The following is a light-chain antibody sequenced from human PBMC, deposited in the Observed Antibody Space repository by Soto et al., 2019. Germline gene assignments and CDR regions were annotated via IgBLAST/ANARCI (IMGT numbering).Light chain of an antibody. V-gene: IGLV2-14*01. CDR3: SSHTTTSSALQV. CDR1: ISDFVLYNY. CDR2: GVS. J-gene: IGLJ1*01. Sequence: QSALTQPASVSGSPGQSITISCTETISDFVLYNYVSWYQQHPGKAPKLLLYGVSNRPSGVSDRFSGSKSGNTASLTISGLQAEDEADYFCSSHTTTSSALQVFGTGTKLTVL.